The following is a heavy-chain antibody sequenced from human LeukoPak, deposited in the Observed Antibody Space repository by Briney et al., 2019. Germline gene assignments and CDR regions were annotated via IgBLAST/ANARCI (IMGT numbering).Heavy chain of an antibody. V-gene: IGHV4-34*01. CDR1: GGSFSGYY. CDR3: ASHSMCCSSSGFNY. J-gene: IGHJ4*02. Sequence: MSSETLSLTCAVYGGSFSGYYWSWIRQPPGKGLEWIGEINDSGSTNYKPSLKSRATISDDTSKNQISLKLTSVTAADPALYYYASHSMCCSSSGFNYWGQGTLVTVPS. CDR2: INDSGST. D-gene: IGHD6-6*01.